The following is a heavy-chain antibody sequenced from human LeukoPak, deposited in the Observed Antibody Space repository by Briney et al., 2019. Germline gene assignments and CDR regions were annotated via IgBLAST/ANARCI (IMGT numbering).Heavy chain of an antibody. Sequence: SQTLSLTCTVSGGSISSGSYYWSWIRQPAGKGLEWIGRIYTSGSTNYNPSLKSRVTISVDTSKNQFSLKLSSVTAADTAVYYCARATHSGLHDYWGQGTLVTVSS. CDR2: IYTSGST. CDR1: GGSISSGSYY. J-gene: IGHJ4*02. D-gene: IGHD3-10*01. CDR3: ARATHSGLHDY. V-gene: IGHV4-61*02.